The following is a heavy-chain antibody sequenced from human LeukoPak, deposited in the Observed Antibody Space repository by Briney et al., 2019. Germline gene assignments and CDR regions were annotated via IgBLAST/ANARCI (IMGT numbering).Heavy chain of an antibody. CDR1: GFTFSTYS. Sequence: GGSLRLSCAASGFTFSTYSMNWVSQAPGKGLEWVSSIISSSDYIYYADSVKGRFTISRDNAKNSLYLQMNSLRAEDTAVYYCATAPVRIYYASGSYNDYWGQGTLVTVSS. CDR2: IISSSDYI. CDR3: ATAPVRIYYASGSYNDY. V-gene: IGHV3-21*01. D-gene: IGHD3-10*01. J-gene: IGHJ4*02.